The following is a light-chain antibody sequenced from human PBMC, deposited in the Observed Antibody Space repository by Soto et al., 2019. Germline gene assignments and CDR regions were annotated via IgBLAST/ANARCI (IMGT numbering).Light chain of an antibody. Sequence: EIVLTQSPVTLSLSPGEGATLSCKASQSISIDLAWYQQKPGQVPRRLIYDASSRATGIPGRFTGSGSGTDFTLTISSLEPEDFAVYYCQQRGNWPRTWAFGQGTKVEV. J-gene: IGKJ1*01. CDR1: QSISID. V-gene: IGKV3-11*01. CDR3: QQRGNWPRTWA. CDR2: DAS.